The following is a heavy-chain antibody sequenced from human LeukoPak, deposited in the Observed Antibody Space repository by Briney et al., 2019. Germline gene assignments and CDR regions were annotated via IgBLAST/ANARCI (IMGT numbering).Heavy chain of an antibody. V-gene: IGHV4-59*01. CDR1: GGSISSDY. CDR2: IYYSGST. CDR3: AGGRASFCTSTSCYGYYFDY. J-gene: IGHJ4*02. Sequence: SETLSLTCTVSGGSISSDYWSWIRQPPGKGLEWIGYIYYSGSTNYNPSLKSRVTISVDASKSQFSLKLSSVTAADTAVYYCAGGRASFCTSTSCYGYYFDYWGQGTLVTVSS. D-gene: IGHD2-2*01.